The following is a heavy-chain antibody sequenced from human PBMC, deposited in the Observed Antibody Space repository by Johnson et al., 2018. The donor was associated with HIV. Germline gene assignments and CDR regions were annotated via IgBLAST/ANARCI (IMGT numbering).Heavy chain of an antibody. CDR1: GFIFGDYV. Sequence: VQLVESGGGLAQPGRSLRLSCTTSGFIFGDYVMSWVRQAPGKGLEWVGFIRSKAYGETTEYAASVKGRFTISRDDSKSIAYLQMNSLKTEDTAVYYCTREMATIRGYAFDVWGQGTMVTVSS. V-gene: IGHV3-49*04. J-gene: IGHJ3*01. D-gene: IGHD5-24*01. CDR2: IRSKAYGETT. CDR3: TREMATIRGYAFDV.